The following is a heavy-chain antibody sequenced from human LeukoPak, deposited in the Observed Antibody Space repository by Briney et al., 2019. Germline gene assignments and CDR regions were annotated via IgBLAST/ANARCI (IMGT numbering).Heavy chain of an antibody. CDR1: GFTFSSYA. CDR3: AKPSEEGYGFDY. CDR2: ISGSGGST. Sequence: PGGSLRLSCAASGFTFSSYAISWVRQAPGKGLEWVSSISGSGGSTYYADSVKGRFTISRDNSRNTLYLQMNSLRAEDTAVYYCAKPSEEGYGFDYWGQGTLVTVSS. D-gene: IGHD5-12*01. V-gene: IGHV3-23*01. J-gene: IGHJ4*02.